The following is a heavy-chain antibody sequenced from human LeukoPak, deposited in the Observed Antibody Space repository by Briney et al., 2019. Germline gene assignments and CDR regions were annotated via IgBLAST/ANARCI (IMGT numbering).Heavy chain of an antibody. CDR3: ARAAPVGGVRFDY. J-gene: IGHJ4*02. V-gene: IGHV4-4*09. CDR1: GVSIDTYY. CDR2: ISTTGAT. Sequence: SETLSLTCTVSGVSIDTYYWSWIRQPPGKGLEWIGSISTTGATRSHPSLKSRVTISVDTSKNQFSLKLSSVTAADTAVYYCARAAPVGGVRFDYWGQGTLVTVSS. D-gene: IGHD3-16*01.